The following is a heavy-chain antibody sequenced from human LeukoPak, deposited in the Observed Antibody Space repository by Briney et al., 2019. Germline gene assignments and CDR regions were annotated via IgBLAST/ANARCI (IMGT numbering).Heavy chain of an antibody. V-gene: IGHV4-39*01. CDR3: ASSSGYSSAWVFDY. CDR2: IYYSGST. D-gene: IGHD6-19*01. J-gene: IGHJ4*02. Sequence: KSSETLSLTCTVSGGSISSSSYYCGWIRQPPGKGLEWIGTIYYSGSTYYNPSLKSRVTISVDTSKNQFSLKLSSVTAADTAVYYCASSSGYSSAWVFDYWGQGTLVTVSS. CDR1: GGSISSSSYY.